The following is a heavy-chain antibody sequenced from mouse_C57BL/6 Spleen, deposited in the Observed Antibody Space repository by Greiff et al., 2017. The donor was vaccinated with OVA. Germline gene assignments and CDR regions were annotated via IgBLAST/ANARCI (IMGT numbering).Heavy chain of an antibody. V-gene: IGHV3-6*01. D-gene: IGHD2-10*01. CDR1: GYSITSGSY. Sequence: EVQLQQSGPGLVKPSQSLSLSCSVSGYSITSGSYWNWFRQFPGNKLEWMGYISYDGSNNYNPSLKNRISITRDTSKNQFFLKLNSVTTEDTATYYCAREGPYRGVDYWGQGTSVTVSS. J-gene: IGHJ4*01. CDR3: AREGPYRGVDY. CDR2: ISYDGSN.